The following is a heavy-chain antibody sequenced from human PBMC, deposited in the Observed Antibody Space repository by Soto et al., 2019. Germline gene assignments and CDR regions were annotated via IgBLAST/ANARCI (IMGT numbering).Heavy chain of an antibody. CDR1: GYTFTSYS. CDR2: VNAGNRNT. V-gene: IGHV1-3*01. D-gene: IGHD6-19*01. Sequence: QGKLVQSGAEVKKPGASVKVSCKAYGYTFTSYSMHWVRQAPGQRLECMGWVNAGNRNTKDSQKFQGRVTITRDTSAITAYIEVSSLRSDDTAVYYCARVPTGGAVAGNYYNYCLPVWCQGTTVTVSS. CDR3: ARVPTGGAVAGNYYNYCLPV. J-gene: IGHJ6*02.